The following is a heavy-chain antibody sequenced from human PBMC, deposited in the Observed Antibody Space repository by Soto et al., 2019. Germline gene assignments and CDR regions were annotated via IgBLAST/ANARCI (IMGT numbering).Heavy chain of an antibody. D-gene: IGHD1-26*01. CDR3: ARGIGRGWYLDL. CDR1: GGSISSGGYY. V-gene: IGHV4-31*03. J-gene: IGHJ2*01. Sequence: QAQLQESGPGLVKPSQTLSLTCTVSGGSISSGGYYWSWIRQQPGKGLEWIGYIYYSGSTYYNPSLKSRVTISVDTSKNQFSLKLSSVTAADTAVYYCARGIGRGWYLDLWGRGTLVTVSS. CDR2: IYYSGST.